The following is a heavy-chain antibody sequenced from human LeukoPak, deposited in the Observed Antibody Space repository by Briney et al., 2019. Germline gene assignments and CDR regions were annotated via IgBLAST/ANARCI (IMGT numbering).Heavy chain of an antibody. CDR3: AKSWNYYDSSGDDALDI. J-gene: IGHJ3*02. CDR2: ISGSGHRT. CDR1: GFTFSSYG. Sequence: GGTLRLSCAASGFTFSSYGVSWVRQAPGKGLEWVSGISGSGHRTYYADSVKGRFTISRDNSKSTLYLQMNSLRAEDTAVYYCAKSWNYYDSSGDDALDIWGQGTMVTVSS. D-gene: IGHD3-22*01. V-gene: IGHV3-23*01.